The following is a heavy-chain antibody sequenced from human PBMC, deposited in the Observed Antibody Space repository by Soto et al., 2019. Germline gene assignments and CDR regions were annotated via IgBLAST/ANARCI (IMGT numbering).Heavy chain of an antibody. CDR2: IDSGSYYM. V-gene: IGHV3-21*01. D-gene: IGHD1-26*01. CDR3: ARAWRERGFDS. Sequence: EVQLVESGGGLVKPGGSLRLSCAVSGFTFSTYRLNWVRLAPGKGLEWVSYIDSGSYYMYYADSLKGRITISRDNAKNSRYLEMNSLRAEDTAVYYCARAWRERGFDSWGQGILVTVSS. J-gene: IGHJ4*02. CDR1: GFTFSTYR.